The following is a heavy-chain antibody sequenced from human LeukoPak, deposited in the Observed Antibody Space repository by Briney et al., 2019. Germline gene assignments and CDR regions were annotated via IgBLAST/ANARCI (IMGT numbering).Heavy chain of an antibody. CDR2: ISGSGGST. CDR3: AKDSISGWYASGY. J-gene: IGHJ4*02. Sequence: GGSLRLSCAASGFTFSSYAMSWVRQAPAKGLEWVSTISGSGGSTDYADSVKGRFTISRDNSKNTLYLQMNSLRAEDTAVYYCAKDSISGWYASGYWGQGTLVTVSS. CDR1: GFTFSSYA. D-gene: IGHD6-19*01. V-gene: IGHV3-23*01.